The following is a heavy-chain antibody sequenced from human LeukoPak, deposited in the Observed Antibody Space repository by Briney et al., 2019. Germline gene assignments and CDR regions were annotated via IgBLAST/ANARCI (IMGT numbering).Heavy chain of an antibody. Sequence: SETLSLTCTVSGGSISRYYWSWIRQPPGKGLEWIGYIYYSGSTNYNPSLKSRVTISVDTSKNQFSLKLSSVTAADTAVYYCARGSSSWNLLDYWGQGTLVTVSS. CDR3: ARGSSSWNLLDY. V-gene: IGHV4-59*01. CDR1: GGSISRYY. CDR2: IYYSGST. J-gene: IGHJ4*02. D-gene: IGHD6-13*01.